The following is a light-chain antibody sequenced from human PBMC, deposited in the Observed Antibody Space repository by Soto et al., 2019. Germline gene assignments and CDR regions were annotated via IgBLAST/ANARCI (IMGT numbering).Light chain of an antibody. V-gene: IGKV3-15*01. Sequence: EIEMTQSPGTLSVSPGERATLSCRASQSVRSKLAWYQQKPGQAPRLLIYDASTRATGIPARFSGSGSGTEFTLTISSLQSEDFAVYYCQQYNNWPPITFGQGTRLEIK. CDR3: QQYNNWPPIT. CDR2: DAS. CDR1: QSVRSK. J-gene: IGKJ5*01.